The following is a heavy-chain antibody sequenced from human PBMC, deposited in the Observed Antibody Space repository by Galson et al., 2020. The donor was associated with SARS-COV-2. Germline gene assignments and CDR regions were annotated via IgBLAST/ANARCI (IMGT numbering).Heavy chain of an antibody. V-gene: IGHV3-74*01. CDR2: INSDGSST. CDR3: ARGSAVAGTWHWFDP. D-gene: IGHD6-19*01. CDR1: GFTFSSYW. Sequence: GGSLRLSCAASGFTFSSYWMHWVRQAPGKGLVWVSRINSDGSSTSYADSVKGRFTISRDNAKNTLYLQMNSLRAEDTAVYYCARGSAVAGTWHWFDPWGQGTLVTVSS. J-gene: IGHJ5*02.